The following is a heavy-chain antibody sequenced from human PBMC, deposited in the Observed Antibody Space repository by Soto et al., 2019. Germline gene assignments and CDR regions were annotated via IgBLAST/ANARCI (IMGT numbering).Heavy chain of an antibody. V-gene: IGHV3-11*01. CDR3: ARDTASRAGDPRGNDAFDI. CDR2: ISSSGSTI. Sequence: GGSLRLSCAASGFTFSDYYMSWIRQAPGKGLEWVSYISSSGSTIYYADSVKGRFTISRDNAKNSLYLQMNSLRAEDTAVYYCARDTASRAGDPRGNDAFDIWGQGTMVTVSS. J-gene: IGHJ3*02. CDR1: GFTFSDYY. D-gene: IGHD7-27*01.